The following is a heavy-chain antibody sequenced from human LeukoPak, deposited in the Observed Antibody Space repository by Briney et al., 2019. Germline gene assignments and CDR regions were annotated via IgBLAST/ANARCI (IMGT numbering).Heavy chain of an antibody. CDR2: ISVSGDRT. J-gene: IGHJ6*03. CDR3: VRKIYNYMDV. Sequence: GGSLGLSCAASGFTLSIYAMNWVRQAPGEGPEYIAYISVSGDRTNYADSVKGRFTISRDNSKNTLYLQLGSLRAEDTAVCYCVRKIYNYMDVWGKGTTVTVSS. V-gene: IGHV3-23*01. D-gene: IGHD2-2*02. CDR1: GFTLSIYA.